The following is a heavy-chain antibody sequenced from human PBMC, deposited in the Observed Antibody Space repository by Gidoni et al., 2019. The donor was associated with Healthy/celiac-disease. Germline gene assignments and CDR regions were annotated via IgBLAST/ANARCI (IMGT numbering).Heavy chain of an antibody. Sequence: QVQLVQSGAEGKKPGASVKVSCQASGYPFTSYYMHWVRQAPGQGLEWMGIINPSGGSTSYAQKFQGRVTMTRDTSTSTVYMELSSLRSEDTAVYYCARDRIRTFGVVIYDAFDIWGQGTMVTVSS. CDR1: GYPFTSYY. CDR3: ARDRIRTFGVVIYDAFDI. CDR2: INPSGGST. J-gene: IGHJ3*02. V-gene: IGHV1-46*03. D-gene: IGHD3-3*01.